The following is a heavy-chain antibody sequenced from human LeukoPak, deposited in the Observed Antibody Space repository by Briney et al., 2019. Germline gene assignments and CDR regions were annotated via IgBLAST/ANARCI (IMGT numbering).Heavy chain of an antibody. CDR3: SRENGAFSPFGY. D-gene: IGHD2-8*01. Sequence: PSETLSLTCGVSGGSITSTNWWRWVRQPPGQGLEWIGEVSLSGLTNYNPSLNSRVIMALDTSKNHLSLHLTSVTAADTAVYYCSRENGAFSPFGYWGQGYLVTVLS. V-gene: IGHV4-4*02. J-gene: IGHJ4*02. CDR1: GGSITSTNW. CDR2: VSLSGLT.